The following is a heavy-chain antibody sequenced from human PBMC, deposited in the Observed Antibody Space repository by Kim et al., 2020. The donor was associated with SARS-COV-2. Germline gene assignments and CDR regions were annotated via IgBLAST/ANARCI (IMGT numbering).Heavy chain of an antibody. J-gene: IGHJ3*02. CDR1: GGSISSDTYL. CDR3: ARGGTVATDVFDI. CDR2: IFHSGST. D-gene: IGHD2-21*02. V-gene: IGHV4-30-2*01. Sequence: SETLSLTCAVSGGSISSDTYLWSWIRQPPGTGLEWIGYIFHSGSTYYNPSLKSRVTISVDRSKTQFSLELSSVTAADTAVYYCARGGTVATDVFDIWGQGTMVTVSS.